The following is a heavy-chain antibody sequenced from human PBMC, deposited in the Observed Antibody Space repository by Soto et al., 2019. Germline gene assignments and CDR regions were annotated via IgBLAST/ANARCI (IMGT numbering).Heavy chain of an antibody. CDR2: SSYDGRET. J-gene: IGHJ4*02. D-gene: IGHD3-10*01. Sequence: GGSLRLSCAASDFDFSSYGIHWDRQAPGKGLEWVAASSYDGRETFYADSAKGRFTVSKEMSKNTAFLQMNALRHEDTAVYFCARDSGWPILNFDHWGQGTPVTVSS. CDR1: DFDFSSYG. CDR3: ARDSGWPILNFDH. V-gene: IGHV3-30*03.